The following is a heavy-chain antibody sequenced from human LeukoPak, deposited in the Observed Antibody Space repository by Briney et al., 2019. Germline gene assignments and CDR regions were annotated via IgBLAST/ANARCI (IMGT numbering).Heavy chain of an antibody. J-gene: IGHJ6*02. D-gene: IGHD3-22*01. CDR3: ARHSLDYYDSSGYYLTDPYGMDV. Sequence: SSETLSLTCTVSGGSISSYYWSWIRRPPGKGLEWIGYIYYSGSTNYNPSLKSRVTISVDTSKNQFSLKLSSVTAADTAVYYCARHSLDYYDSSGYYLTDPYGMDVWGQGTTVTVSS. V-gene: IGHV4-59*08. CDR2: IYYSGST. CDR1: GGSISSYY.